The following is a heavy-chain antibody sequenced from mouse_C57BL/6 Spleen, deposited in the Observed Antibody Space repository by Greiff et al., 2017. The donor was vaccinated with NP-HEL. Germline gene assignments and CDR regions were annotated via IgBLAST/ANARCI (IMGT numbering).Heavy chain of an antibody. CDR3: ARCYYGSSYGAMDY. Sequence: VKLQESGAELVRPGASVKLSCTASGFTFTSYGISWVQQRPGQGLEWIGEIYPRSGNTYYNERFKGKVTLTADKSSSTAYMELRSLTSEDSAVYFCARCYYGSSYGAMDYWGQGTTVTVSS. D-gene: IGHD1-1*01. CDR2: IYPRSGNT. V-gene: IGHV1-81*01. J-gene: IGHJ4*01. CDR1: GFTFTSYG.